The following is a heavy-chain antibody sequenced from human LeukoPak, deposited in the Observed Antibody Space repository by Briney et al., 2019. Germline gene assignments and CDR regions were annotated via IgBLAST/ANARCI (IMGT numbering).Heavy chain of an antibody. CDR3: ARITVTIGPDY. CDR1: GGSIINYY. CDR2: IYHSGST. D-gene: IGHD4-17*01. J-gene: IGHJ4*02. V-gene: IGHV4-59*01. Sequence: SETLSLTCTVSGGSIINYYWGWIRQPPGKGLEWIGYIYHSGSTKYNPSLKSRLTISVDTSKNQFSLNLRSVTVADTAVYYCARITVTIGPDYWGQGTLVTVSS.